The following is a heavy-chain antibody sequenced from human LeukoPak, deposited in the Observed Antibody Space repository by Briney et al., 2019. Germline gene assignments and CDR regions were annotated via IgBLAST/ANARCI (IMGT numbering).Heavy chain of an antibody. CDR1: GASISIYY. CDR2: SYTSGSG. CDR3: ARDRGYSYGYWYFDL. D-gene: IGHD5-18*01. V-gene: IGHV4-4*07. Sequence: SETLSLTCTVSGASISIYYWSWIRQPAGKGLEWIGRSYTSGSGNYSPSLESRVTMSVDTSKNQFSLKLSSVTAADTAVYYCARDRGYSYGYWYFDLWGRGTLVTVSS. J-gene: IGHJ2*01.